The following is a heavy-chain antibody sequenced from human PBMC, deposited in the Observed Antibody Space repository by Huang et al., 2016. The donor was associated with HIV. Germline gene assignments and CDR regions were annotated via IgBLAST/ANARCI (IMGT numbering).Heavy chain of an antibody. D-gene: IGHD6-19*01. CDR1: GYTFTSYG. J-gene: IGHJ4*02. Sequence: QVQLVQSGAEVKKPGASVKVSCKASGYTFTSYGISWVRQAPGQGLEWMGWSSADNGHTKDAQKLQGRFTMTTETATSTAYMELGGRRSDDTAVYYCARDRGAVAGTSPGYWGQGTLVTVSS. CDR3: ARDRGAVAGTSPGY. CDR2: SSADNGHT. V-gene: IGHV1-18*01.